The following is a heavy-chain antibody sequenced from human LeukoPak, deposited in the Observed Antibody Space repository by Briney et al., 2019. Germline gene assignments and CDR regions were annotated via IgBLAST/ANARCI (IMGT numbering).Heavy chain of an antibody. D-gene: IGHD3-22*01. CDR3: ARVAMSDSSGYCDY. CDR1: GFTFSSYA. J-gene: IGHJ4*02. CDR2: IWYDGSNE. Sequence: PGGSLRLSCAASGFTFSSYAMRWVRQAPGKGLEWVAVIWYDGSNENYADSVRGRFTVSRDNSKNTLYLHMNSVRAEDTAVYYCARVAMSDSSGYCDYWGQGTLVTVSS. V-gene: IGHV3-33*01.